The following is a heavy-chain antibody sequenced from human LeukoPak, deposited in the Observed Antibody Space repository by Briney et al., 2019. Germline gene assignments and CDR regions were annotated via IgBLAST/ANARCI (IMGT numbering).Heavy chain of an antibody. CDR3: AREEVGDGYNGAPDY. Sequence: PSETLSLTCAVYGGSFSGYYWSWLRQPPGKGLEWIGEINHSGSTNYNPSLKSRVTISVDTSKNQFSLKLSSVTAADTAVYYCAREEVGDGYNGAPDYWGQGTLVTVSS. D-gene: IGHD5-24*01. CDR1: GGSFSGYY. J-gene: IGHJ4*02. V-gene: IGHV4-34*01. CDR2: INHSGST.